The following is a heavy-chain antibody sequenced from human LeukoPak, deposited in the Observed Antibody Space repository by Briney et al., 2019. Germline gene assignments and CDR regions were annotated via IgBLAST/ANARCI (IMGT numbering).Heavy chain of an antibody. CDR2: IYSGGST. D-gene: IGHD6-19*01. V-gene: IGHV3-66*01. J-gene: IGHJ4*02. CDR1: GFTVSSNY. CDR3: ARGGSSGWSPFDY. Sequence: AGGSLRLSCAASGFTVSSNYMSWVRQAPGKGLEWVSVIYSGGSTYYADSVKGRFTISRDNSKNTLYLQMNSLRAEDTAVYYCARGGSSGWSPFDYWGQGTLVTVSS.